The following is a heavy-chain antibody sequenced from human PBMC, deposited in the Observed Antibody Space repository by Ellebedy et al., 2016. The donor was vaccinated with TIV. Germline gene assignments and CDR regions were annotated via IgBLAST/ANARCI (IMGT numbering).Heavy chain of an antibody. CDR3: ARYSGLLWFGEAPPGGWFDP. V-gene: IGHV4-4*07. Sequence: MPSETLSLTCTVSGGSISSYYWSWIRQPAGKGLEWIGRIYTSGSTNYNPSLKSRVTMSVDTSKNQFSLKLSSVTAADTAVYYCARYSGLLWFGEAPPGGWFDPWGQGTLVTVSS. CDR2: IYTSGST. D-gene: IGHD3-10*01. J-gene: IGHJ5*02. CDR1: GGSISSYY.